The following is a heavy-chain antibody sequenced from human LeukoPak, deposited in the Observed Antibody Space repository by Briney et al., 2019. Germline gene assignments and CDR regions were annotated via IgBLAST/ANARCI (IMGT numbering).Heavy chain of an antibody. CDR1: GYTFTDYY. V-gene: IGHV1-2*02. D-gene: IGHD2-15*01. J-gene: IGHJ1*01. CDR2: INPNTGGT. CDR3: ARDFRRGGSMEYFHH. Sequence: ASVKVSCKASGYTFTDYYIHWVRQAPGQRPEWMGWINPNTGGTIYALKFQGRVTVTRDTSISTVSMDLSRLSSDDTAVYYCARDFRRGGSMEYFHHWGQGTLVTVSS.